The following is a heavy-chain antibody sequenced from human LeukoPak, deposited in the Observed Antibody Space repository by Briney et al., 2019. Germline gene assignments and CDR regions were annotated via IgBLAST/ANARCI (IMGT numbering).Heavy chain of an antibody. CDR2: IYSGGST. Sequence: GGSLRLSCAASGFTVSSNYMSWVRQAPGKGLEWLSVIYSGGSTYYADSVKGRFTISRDNSKNTLYLQMNSLTAEDTAVYYCARESTSWYFDLWGRGTLVTVSS. CDR1: GFTVSSNY. V-gene: IGHV3-53*01. CDR3: ARESTSWYFDL. J-gene: IGHJ2*01. D-gene: IGHD2-2*01.